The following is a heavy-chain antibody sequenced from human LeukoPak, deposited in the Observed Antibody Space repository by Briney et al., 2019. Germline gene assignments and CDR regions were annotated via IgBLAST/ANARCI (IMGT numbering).Heavy chain of an antibody. V-gene: IGHV3-30-3*01. CDR2: ISYDGSNK. Sequence: PGGSLRLSCAASGFTFSSYAMHWVRQAPGKGLEWVAVISYDGSNKYYADSVKGRFTISRDNSKNTLYLQMNSLRAEDTAVYYCAKEPPWGPFDYWGQGTLVTVSS. D-gene: IGHD3-16*01. J-gene: IGHJ4*02. CDR1: GFTFSSYA. CDR3: AKEPPWGPFDY.